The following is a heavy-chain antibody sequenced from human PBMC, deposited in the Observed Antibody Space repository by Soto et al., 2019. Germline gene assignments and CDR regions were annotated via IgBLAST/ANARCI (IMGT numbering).Heavy chain of an antibody. CDR3: ARDNAAAARLWYYYYGMDV. V-gene: IGHV3-21*01. Sequence: EVQLVESGGGLVKPGGSLRLSCAASGFTFSSYSMNWVRQAPGKGLEWVSSISSSSSYIYYADSVKGRFTISRDNAKNSLYLQMNSLRAEDTAVYYCARDNAAAARLWYYYYGMDVWGQGTTVTVSS. CDR1: GFTFSSYS. CDR2: ISSSSSYI. J-gene: IGHJ6*02. D-gene: IGHD6-13*01.